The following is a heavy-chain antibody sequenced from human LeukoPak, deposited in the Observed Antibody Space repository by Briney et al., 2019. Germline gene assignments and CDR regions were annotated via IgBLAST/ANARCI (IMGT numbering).Heavy chain of an antibody. Sequence: ASVKVSCKASGYTFTGYYMHWVRQAPGQGLEWMGRINPNSGGTNYAQKFQGRVTMTRDTSISTAYMELSRLRSDDTAVYYCARAPEYYDILTGYYSWFDPWGQGTLVTVSS. V-gene: IGHV1-2*02. CDR3: ARAPEYYDILTGYYSWFDP. CDR1: GYTFTGYY. J-gene: IGHJ5*02. D-gene: IGHD3-9*01. CDR2: INPNSGGT.